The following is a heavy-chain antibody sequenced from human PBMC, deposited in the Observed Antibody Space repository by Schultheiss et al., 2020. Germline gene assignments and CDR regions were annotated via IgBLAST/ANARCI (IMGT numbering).Heavy chain of an antibody. CDR1: GGSFSGYY. J-gene: IGHJ6*02. Sequence: SQTLSLTCAVYGGSFSGYYWSWIRQPPGKGLEWIGEINHSGSTNYNPSLKSRVTISVDTSKNQFSLKLSSVTAADTAVYYCASTNYYGSGSKHYGMDVWGQGTTVTVSS. D-gene: IGHD3-10*01. CDR3: ASTNYYGSGSKHYGMDV. V-gene: IGHV4-34*01. CDR2: INHSGST.